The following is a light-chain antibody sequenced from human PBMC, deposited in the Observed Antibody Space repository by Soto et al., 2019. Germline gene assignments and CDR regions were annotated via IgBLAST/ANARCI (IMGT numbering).Light chain of an antibody. CDR3: QRYNSAPVR. CDR2: AAS. CDR1: QGIANY. V-gene: IGKV1-27*01. Sequence: DIQMTQSPSSLSASVGDRVTITCRASQGIANYLAWYQQKPGKVPKLLIYAASTLQSGVPSRFSGSRSGTDFTLTISRLQPEDVATYYCQRYNSAPVRFGQGTKVEIK. J-gene: IGKJ1*01.